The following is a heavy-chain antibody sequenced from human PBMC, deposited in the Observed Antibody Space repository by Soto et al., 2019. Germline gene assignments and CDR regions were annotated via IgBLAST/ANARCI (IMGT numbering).Heavy chain of an antibody. CDR1: GFTFNTYS. V-gene: IGHV3-48*01. CDR3: ARDWINWFDP. Sequence: GSLRLSCAASGFTFNTYSMNWVRQAPGRGLEWVSYISSSSSNIYYADSVKGRFTVSRDNAQNSLYLQMNSLRAEDTAVYYCARDWINWFDPWGQGTLVTVSS. CDR2: ISSSSSNI. J-gene: IGHJ5*02. D-gene: IGHD2-2*03.